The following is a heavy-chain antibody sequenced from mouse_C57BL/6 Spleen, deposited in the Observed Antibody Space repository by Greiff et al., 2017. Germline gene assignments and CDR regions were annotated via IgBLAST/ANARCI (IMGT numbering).Heavy chain of an antibody. J-gene: IGHJ1*03. V-gene: IGHV1-18*01. CDR1: GYTFTDYN. Sequence: VQLQQPGAELVRPGSSVKLSCKASGYTFTDYNMDWVKQSHGKSLEWIGDINPNNGGTIYNQKFKGKATLTVDKSSSTAYMELRSLTSEDTAVYYCAREYYGSKYFDVWGTGTTVTVSS. CDR2: INPNNGGT. CDR3: AREYYGSKYFDV. D-gene: IGHD1-1*01.